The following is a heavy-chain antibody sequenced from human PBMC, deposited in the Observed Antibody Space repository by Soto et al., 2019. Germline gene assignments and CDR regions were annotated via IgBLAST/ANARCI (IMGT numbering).Heavy chain of an antibody. CDR2: IWYDGSNK. J-gene: IGHJ4*02. CDR1: GFTLSSYG. V-gene: IGHV3-33*08. D-gene: IGHD6-13*01. Sequence: GGSLRLSCAASGFTLSSYGMHWVRQAPGKGLEWVAVIWYDGSNKYYADSVKGRFTISRDNSKNTLYLQMNSLRAEDTAVYYCASGSIAAADYHYWGQGTLVTVSS. CDR3: ASGSIAAADYHY.